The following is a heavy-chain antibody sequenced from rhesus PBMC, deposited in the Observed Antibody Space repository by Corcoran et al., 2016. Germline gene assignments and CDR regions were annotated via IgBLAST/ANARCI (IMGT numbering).Heavy chain of an antibody. CDR3: ARVGSSWSEWDTVGTEWYFDL. Sequence: QVQLQESGPGLVKPSETLSLTCAVSGYSISSGYYWGWIRQPPGTGLEWIGSIYGSGGSNYLNPAPTSRVTLSVDTSKNQFSLELSSVTAADTAVYYCARVGSSWSEWDTVGTEWYFDLWGPGTPITISS. D-gene: IGHD5-42*01. CDR2: IYGSGGSN. J-gene: IGHJ2*01. CDR1: GYSISSGYY. V-gene: IGHV4S14*01.